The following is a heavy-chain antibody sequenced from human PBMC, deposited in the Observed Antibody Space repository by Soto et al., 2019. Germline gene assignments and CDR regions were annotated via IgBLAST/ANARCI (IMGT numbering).Heavy chain of an antibody. V-gene: IGHV4-39*01. D-gene: IGHD5-12*01. CDR2: IYYSGTT. Sequence: QVQLQESGPGLVKPSETLSLSCTVSGASVRSRTNYWGWIRQPPGKGLEWIGSIYYSGTTYYNPSRKSRVTISVDLSTKHPSVNLVSVCATGTASYNGARGGLVFGCIGYF. CDR1: GASVRSRTNY. CDR3: ARGGLVFGCIGYF. J-gene: IGHJ4*03.